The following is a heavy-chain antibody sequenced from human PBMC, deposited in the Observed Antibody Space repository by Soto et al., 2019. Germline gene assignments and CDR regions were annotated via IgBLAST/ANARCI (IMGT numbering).Heavy chain of an antibody. D-gene: IGHD2-21*02. CDR2: IKSKTDGGTT. V-gene: IGHV3-15*01. CDR1: GFTFSNAW. J-gene: IGHJ4*02. CDR3: TTDPLYCSGDCDY. Sequence: EVQLVESGGGLVKPGGSLRLSCAASGFTFSNAWMSWVRQAPGKGLEWVGRIKSKTDGGTTDYAAPVKGRFTISRDDSTNTLYLQMNSLKTEDTAVYYGTTDPLYCSGDCDYWGQGTLVTVSS.